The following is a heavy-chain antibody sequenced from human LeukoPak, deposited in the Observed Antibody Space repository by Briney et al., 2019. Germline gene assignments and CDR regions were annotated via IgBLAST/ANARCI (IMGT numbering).Heavy chain of an antibody. J-gene: IGHJ4*02. V-gene: IGHV3-21*01. CDR2: ISSSSSYI. CDR1: GFTFSSYS. CDR3: ARDDSSSWSYFDY. Sequence: GGCLRLSCAASGFTFSSYSMNWVPQAPGKGLEWVSSISSSSSYIYYADSVKGRFTISRDNAKNSLYLQMNSLRAEDTAVYYCARDDSSSWSYFDYWGQGTLVTVSS. D-gene: IGHD6-13*01.